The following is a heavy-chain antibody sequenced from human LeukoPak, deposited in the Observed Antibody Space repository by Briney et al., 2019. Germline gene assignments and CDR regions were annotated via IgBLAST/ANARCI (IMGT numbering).Heavy chain of an antibody. CDR1: GYTFNGYY. D-gene: IGHD2-2*01. Sequence: ASVKVFCKASGYTFNGYYMHWVPQAPGQGLEWMGWINPNSGGTNYAQEFQGRVTMTRYTSIRPAYMELSRLSSDDTAVYYCARGRRREYQLLYNWFDPWGQGTLVTVSS. CDR2: INPNSGGT. J-gene: IGHJ5*02. CDR3: ARGRRREYQLLYNWFDP. V-gene: IGHV1-2*02.